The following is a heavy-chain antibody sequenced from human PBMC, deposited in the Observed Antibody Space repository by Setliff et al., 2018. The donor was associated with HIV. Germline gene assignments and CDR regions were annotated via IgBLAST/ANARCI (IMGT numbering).Heavy chain of an antibody. Sequence: PSETLSLTCAVSGYPISSGYYWGWIRQPPGKGLEWIGSIYYSGSTYYNPSLKSRVTISVDTSKNQFSLKLSSVTAADTAVYYCVIRSRLGGSSNYFDYWGQGTLVTVSS. V-gene: IGHV4-38-2*01. CDR2: IYYSGST. J-gene: IGHJ4*02. CDR3: VIRSRLGGSSNYFDY. CDR1: GYPISSGYY. D-gene: IGHD3-16*01.